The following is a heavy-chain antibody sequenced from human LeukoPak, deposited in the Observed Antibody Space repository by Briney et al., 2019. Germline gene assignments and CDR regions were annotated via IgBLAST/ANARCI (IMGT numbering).Heavy chain of an antibody. J-gene: IGHJ5*02. CDR3: AKGSSGSYYWFDP. D-gene: IGHD1-26*01. V-gene: IGHV3-23*01. CDR2: ISGSGGST. CDR1: GFTFSSYA. Sequence: GGSLRLSCAASGFTFSSYAMTWVRRAPGKGLEWVSAISGSGGSTYYADSVKGRFTISRDNSKNTLYLQMNSLRAEDTAVYYCAKGSSGSYYWFDPWGQGTLVTVSS.